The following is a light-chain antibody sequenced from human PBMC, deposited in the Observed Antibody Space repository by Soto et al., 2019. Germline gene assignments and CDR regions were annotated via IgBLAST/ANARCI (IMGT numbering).Light chain of an antibody. J-gene: IGLJ2*01. CDR1: SSDVGAYNY. V-gene: IGLV2-8*01. Sequence: QSALTQPPSASGSPGQSVTISCTGTSSDVGAYNYVSWYQQHPGKAPKLMIYEVSKRPSAVPDRFSGSKSGNTASLTVSGLQAEDEADYYCSSYAGSNNFVVFGGGTKVTVL. CDR3: SSYAGSNNFVV. CDR2: EVS.